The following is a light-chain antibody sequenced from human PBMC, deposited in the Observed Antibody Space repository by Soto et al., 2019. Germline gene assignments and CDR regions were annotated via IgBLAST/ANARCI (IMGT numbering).Light chain of an antibody. V-gene: IGKV1-5*01. CDR3: QQYNSYST. Sequence: DIQMTQSPSTLSASVGDRVTITCRASQSISSWLAWYQQKPGKAPKLLIYGAPSLETGVPSRSSGSGSGTQFTLTISSLQPDDFATYYCQQYNSYSTFGQGTKVDNK. J-gene: IGKJ1*01. CDR2: GAP. CDR1: QSISSW.